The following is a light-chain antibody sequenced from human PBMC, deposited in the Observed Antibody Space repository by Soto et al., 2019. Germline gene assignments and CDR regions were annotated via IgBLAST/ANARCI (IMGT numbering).Light chain of an antibody. CDR1: SSDVGGYNL. CDR3: CSYAGSSTYVV. V-gene: IGLV2-23*01. J-gene: IGLJ2*01. CDR2: EGS. Sequence: QSALTQPASVSGSPGQSITISCTGTSSDVGGYNLVSWYQQHPGKAPKLMIYEGSKRPSGVSNRFSGSKSGNTASLTVSGLLDEDEADYYCCSYAGSSTYVVFGGGPKLTVL.